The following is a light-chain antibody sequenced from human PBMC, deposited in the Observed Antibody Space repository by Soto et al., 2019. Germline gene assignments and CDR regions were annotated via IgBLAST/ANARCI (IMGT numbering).Light chain of an antibody. CDR3: RKCNSGPLT. J-gene: IGKJ4*01. CDR1: QGLSNY. Sequence: DIQMTQSPSSLSASIGDRVTITCRASQGLSNYLAWYQQKPGKVPKLLIYVASTLQSGVPSRFSGSGSGTDFTLPISSLQPEDVATYYCRKCNSGPLTFGGGTKVEIK. V-gene: IGKV1-27*01. CDR2: VAS.